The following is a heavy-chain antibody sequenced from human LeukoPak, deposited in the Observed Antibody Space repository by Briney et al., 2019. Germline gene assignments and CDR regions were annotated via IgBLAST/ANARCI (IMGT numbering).Heavy chain of an antibody. V-gene: IGHV4-59*12. CDR2: IYYSEST. CDR3: ARGQGGLYCSSTSCRFDY. D-gene: IGHD2-2*01. CDR1: GGSISSYY. J-gene: IGHJ4*02. Sequence: SETLSLTCTVSGGSISSYYWSWIRQPPGKGLEWIGYIYYSESTNYNPSLKSRVTISVDTSKNQFSLKLSSVAAADTAVYYCARGQGGLYCSSTSCRFDYWGQGTLVTVSS.